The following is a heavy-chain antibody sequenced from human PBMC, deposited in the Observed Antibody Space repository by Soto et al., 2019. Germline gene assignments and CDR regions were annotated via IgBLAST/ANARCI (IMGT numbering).Heavy chain of an antibody. CDR2: AHHSGRT. CDR1: GGSMSSSNW. D-gene: IGHD1-26*01. J-gene: IGHJ4*02. Sequence: QVQLQESGPGLVKPSVTLSLTCTVSGGSMSSSNWWNWVRQSPGKGLEWIGEAHHSGRTNYNPSLKSRVTISVDKSKNHFSLKLSSVTAAETAVYYCARSEATGLDYWGQGTLVTFSS. V-gene: IGHV4-4*02. CDR3: ARSEATGLDY.